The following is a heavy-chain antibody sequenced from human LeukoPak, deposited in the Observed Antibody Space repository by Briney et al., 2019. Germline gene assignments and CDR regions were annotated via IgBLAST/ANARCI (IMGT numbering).Heavy chain of an antibody. J-gene: IGHJ4*02. V-gene: IGHV3-66*04. CDR2: IYRHGGT. Sequence: GGSLGLSCAASGFTVSTNYVSWVRQAPGKGLEWVSVIYRHGGTAYADSVQGRFSTPRDNSKNTVDLQMNSLRAEDTAVYYCAGHPYSSSAQQPIYPYYFDYWGQGTLVTVSS. CDR1: GFTVSTNY. CDR3: AGHPYSSSAQQPIYPYYFDY. D-gene: IGHD6-6*01.